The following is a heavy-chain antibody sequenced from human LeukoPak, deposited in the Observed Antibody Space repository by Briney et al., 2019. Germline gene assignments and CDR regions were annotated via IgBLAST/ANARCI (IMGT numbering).Heavy chain of an antibody. D-gene: IGHD6-6*01. Sequence: ASVKVSCKVSGYTLTELSMHWVRQAPGKGLEWMGGFDPEDGETIYAQKFQGRVTMTEDTSTDTAYMELSSLRSEDTAVYYCATRGWGYSSSSGPFDYWGQGTLVTVSS. J-gene: IGHJ4*02. V-gene: IGHV1-24*01. CDR2: FDPEDGET. CDR1: GYTLTELS. CDR3: ATRGWGYSSSSGPFDY.